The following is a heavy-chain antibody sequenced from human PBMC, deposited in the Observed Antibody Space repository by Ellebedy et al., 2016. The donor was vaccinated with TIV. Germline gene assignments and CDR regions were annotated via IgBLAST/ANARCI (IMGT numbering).Heavy chain of an antibody. CDR1: GGTFSSYA. CDR2: IIPRFGRP. Sequence: AASVKVSCKASGGTFSSYAISWVRQVPGQGLEWMGGIIPRFGRPNSAQKFQGSVTITADESSSTAYMELSGLRSDDTAVYYCARDSGANFLGLSFGLWGRGTLVTVSS. D-gene: IGHD4/OR15-4a*01. CDR3: ARDSGANFLGLSFGL. J-gene: IGHJ2*01. V-gene: IGHV1-69*13.